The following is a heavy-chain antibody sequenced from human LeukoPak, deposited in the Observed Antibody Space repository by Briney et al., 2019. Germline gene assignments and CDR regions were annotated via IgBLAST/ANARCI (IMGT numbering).Heavy chain of an antibody. D-gene: IGHD3-3*01. CDR3: VTGYYEPFDN. CDR1: GGSISSYY. CDR2: ISDTGKT. Sequence: SETLSLTCTVSGGSISSYYWGWIRQSPGKGLEWLGYISDTGKTDYNPSLKSRGTLSLDTSKNQFSLRLTSVTAADTAVYYCVTGYYEPFDNWGQGTLVTVSS. V-gene: IGHV4-59*01. J-gene: IGHJ4*02.